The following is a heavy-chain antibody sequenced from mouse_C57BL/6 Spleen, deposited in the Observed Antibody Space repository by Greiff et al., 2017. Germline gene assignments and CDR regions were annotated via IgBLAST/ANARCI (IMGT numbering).Heavy chain of an antibody. CDR1: GFTFSDYG. CDR3: ARYYYGSSPFDY. V-gene: IGHV5-17*01. J-gene: IGHJ2*01. CDR2: ISSGSSTI. Sequence: EVKLMESGGGLVKPGGSLKLSCAASGFTFSDYGMHWVRQAREKGLEWVAYISSGSSTIYYADTVKGRFTISRDNAKNTLFLQMTSLRSEDTAMYYCARYYYGSSPFDYWGQGTTLTVSS. D-gene: IGHD1-1*01.